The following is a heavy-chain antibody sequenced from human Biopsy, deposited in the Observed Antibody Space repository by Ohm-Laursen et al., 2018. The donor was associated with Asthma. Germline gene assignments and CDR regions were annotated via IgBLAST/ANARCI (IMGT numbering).Heavy chain of an antibody. J-gene: IGHJ3*02. Sequence: SVKVSRKASGYTFTHYAIHWLRQAPGQRPEWMGWINAGNGKLEYSGKFQGRVTITRDTSASTAYMDLSSLRSEDTAVYYCARTYYDFLTGQVNDAFAMWGQGTMVTVSS. V-gene: IGHV1-3*01. CDR1: GYTFTHYA. D-gene: IGHD3-9*01. CDR3: ARTYYDFLTGQVNDAFAM. CDR2: INAGNGKL.